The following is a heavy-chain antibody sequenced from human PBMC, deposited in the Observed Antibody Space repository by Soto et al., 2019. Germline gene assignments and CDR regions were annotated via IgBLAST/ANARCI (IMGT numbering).Heavy chain of an antibody. D-gene: IGHD5-18*01. CDR1: GYTLTELS. Sequence: ASVKVSCKVSGYTLTELSMHWVRQAPGKGLEWMGGFDPEDGETIYAQKFQGRVTMTEDTSTDTAYMELSSLRSEDTDVYYCATLVDTDMVVDDYWWQETMVTASS. V-gene: IGHV1-24*01. CDR2: FDPEDGET. J-gene: IGHJ4*02. CDR3: ATLVDTDMVVDDY.